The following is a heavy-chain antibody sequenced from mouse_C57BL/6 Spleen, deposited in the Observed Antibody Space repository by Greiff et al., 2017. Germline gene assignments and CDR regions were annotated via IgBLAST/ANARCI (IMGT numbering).Heavy chain of an antibody. Sequence: EVQVVESGGGLVKPGGSLKLSCAASGFTFSSYAMSWVRQTPEKRLEWVATISDDGSYTYYPDNVKGRFTNSRDNAKKNRNLQMSHLRSENTAMYYCAREGGARVVANYDYWGQGTTLTVSS. CDR2: ISDDGSYT. CDR1: GFTFSSYA. J-gene: IGHJ2*01. D-gene: IGHD1-1*01. CDR3: AREGGARVVANYDY. V-gene: IGHV5-4*01.